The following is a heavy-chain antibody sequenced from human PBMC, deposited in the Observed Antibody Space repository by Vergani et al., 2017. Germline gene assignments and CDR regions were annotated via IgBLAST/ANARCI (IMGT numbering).Heavy chain of an antibody. D-gene: IGHD4-17*01. CDR3: ALGARDGDYFGWYFDL. V-gene: IGHV3-33*01. CDR2: IWYDGSNK. J-gene: IGHJ2*01. CDR1: GFTFSSYG. Sequence: QVQLVASGGGVVQPGRSLRLSCAASGFTFSSYGMHWVRQAPGKGLEWVAVIWYDGSNKYYADSVKGRFTISRDNSKNTLYLQMNSLRAEDTAVYYCALGARDGDYFGWYFDLWGRGTLVTVSS.